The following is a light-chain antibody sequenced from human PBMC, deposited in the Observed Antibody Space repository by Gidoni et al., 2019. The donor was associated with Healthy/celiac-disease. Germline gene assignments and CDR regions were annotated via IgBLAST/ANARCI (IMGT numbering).Light chain of an antibody. CDR1: QSISSW. V-gene: IGKV1-5*01. Sequence: DIQMIQSTSTLSASVGDRVTITCRASQSISSWLAWYQQKPGKAPKLLIYDASSLESGVPSRFSGSGSGTEFTLTISSLQPDDFATYYCQQYNSYRTFGQGTKVEIK. J-gene: IGKJ1*01. CDR2: DAS. CDR3: QQYNSYRT.